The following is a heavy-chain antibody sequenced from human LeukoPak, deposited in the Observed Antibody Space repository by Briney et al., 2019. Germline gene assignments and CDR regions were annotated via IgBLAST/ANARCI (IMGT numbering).Heavy chain of an antibody. D-gene: IGHD4-17*01. CDR3: ARDLHYGDYGFDY. CDR2: IYYSGST. V-gene: IGHV4-39*07. CDR1: GGSISSSSYS. J-gene: IGHJ4*02. Sequence: SETLSLTCTVSGGSISSSSYSWGWTRQPPGKGLEWIGSIYYSGSTYYNPSLKSRVTISVDTSKNQFSLKLSSVTAADTAVYYCARDLHYGDYGFDYWGQGTLVTVSS.